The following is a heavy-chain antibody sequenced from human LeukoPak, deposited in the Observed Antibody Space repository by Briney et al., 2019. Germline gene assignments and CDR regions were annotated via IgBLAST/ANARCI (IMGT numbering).Heavy chain of an antibody. J-gene: IGHJ4*02. CDR2: IWYDGSNK. D-gene: IGHD3-22*01. CDR1: GFTFSSYG. CDR3: AKDRSFYDSSGYYDY. Sequence: PGGSLRLSCAASGFTFSSYGMVWVRQAPGKGLEWVAVIWYDGSNKYYADSVKGRFTISRDNSKNTLYLQMNSLRAEDTAVYYCAKDRSFYDSSGYYDYWGQGTLVTVSS. V-gene: IGHV3-33*06.